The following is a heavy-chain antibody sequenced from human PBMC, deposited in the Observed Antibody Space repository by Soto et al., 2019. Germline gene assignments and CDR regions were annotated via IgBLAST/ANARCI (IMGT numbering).Heavy chain of an antibody. CDR2: LSASGGSI. V-gene: IGHV3-23*01. CDR3: AKVSSAWYAGFFDL. J-gene: IGHJ4*02. Sequence: EVQLLESGGGLVQPGGSLRLSCTASGFTFNRHAMTWVRQAPGKGLEWVSGLSASGGSIYYADSVKGRFTISRDNSMNTLDLQMNTLRAEDTAVYYCAKVSSAWYAGFFDLWGQGTLVTVSS. D-gene: IGHD2-8*01. CDR1: GFTFNRHA.